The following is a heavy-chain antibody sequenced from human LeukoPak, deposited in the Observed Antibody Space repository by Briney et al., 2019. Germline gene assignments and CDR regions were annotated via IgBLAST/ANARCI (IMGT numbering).Heavy chain of an antibody. D-gene: IGHD6-13*01. CDR1: EFTFSNYA. Sequence: GGSLRLSCAASEFTFSNYAMHWGRQAPGTGLEWVAVISYDGSRKDYTDSVNGRFTISRDNSKNTLYLQMNSLRTEDTAVYYCATAPLYSSSWYFRGYFDDWGQGTLVTVSS. CDR3: ATAPLYSSSWYFRGYFDD. V-gene: IGHV3-30*04. CDR2: ISYDGSRK. J-gene: IGHJ4*02.